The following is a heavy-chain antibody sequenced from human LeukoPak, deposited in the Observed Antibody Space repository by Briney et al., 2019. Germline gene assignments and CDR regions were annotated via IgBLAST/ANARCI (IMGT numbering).Heavy chain of an antibody. CDR3: ARDEGYFDY. CDR2: IIPIFGTA. V-gene: IGHV1-69*01. CDR1: VGTFSRYA. J-gene: IGHJ4*02. Sequence: SVWVSRKASVGTFSRYAIRCVRQAPGQGIEWMGGIIPIFGTANYAQKFQGRATITADESTSTAYMELSRLRSEDTTVYYCARDEGYFDYWDQAPLVTVSS.